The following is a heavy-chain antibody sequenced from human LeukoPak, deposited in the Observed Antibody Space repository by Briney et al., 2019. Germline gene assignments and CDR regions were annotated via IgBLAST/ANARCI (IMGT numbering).Heavy chain of an antibody. CDR3: ARLWSTSCKGGSCPHQPNY. D-gene: IGHD2-15*01. CDR2: INYGGNT. Sequence: SETLSLTCTVSGGSISSSAYHWGWIRQPPGKGLEWIGTINYGGNTYYNLSLKSRVIIFPYTSKNQFSLKLSSVTAAAAAVYYCARLWSTSCKGGSCPHQPNYWGQGTRVTVPS. CDR1: GGSISSSAYH. V-gene: IGHV4-39*01. J-gene: IGHJ4*02.